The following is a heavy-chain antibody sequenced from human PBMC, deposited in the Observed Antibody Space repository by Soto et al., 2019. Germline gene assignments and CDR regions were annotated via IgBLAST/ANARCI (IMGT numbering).Heavy chain of an antibody. Sequence: PGGSLRLSCAASGFTFSSYGMHWVRQAPGKGLEWVAVISYDGSNKYYADSVKGRFTISRDNSKNTLYLQMNSLRAEDTAVYYCAKSGVTGTRAYFDYWGQGTLVTVSS. CDR3: AKSGVTGTRAYFDY. CDR1: GFTFSSYG. J-gene: IGHJ4*02. D-gene: IGHD1-20*01. V-gene: IGHV3-30*18. CDR2: ISYDGSNK.